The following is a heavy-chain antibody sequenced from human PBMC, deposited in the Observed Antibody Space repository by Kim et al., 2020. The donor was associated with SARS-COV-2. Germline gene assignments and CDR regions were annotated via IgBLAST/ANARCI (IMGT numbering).Heavy chain of an antibody. V-gene: IGHV3-15*01. CDR3: TTGIAAAGRMSGY. D-gene: IGHD6-13*01. J-gene: IGHJ4*02. Sequence: YAAPVKGRFTISRDDSKNTLYLQMNSLKTEDTAVYYCTTGIAAAGRMSGYWGQGTLVTVSS.